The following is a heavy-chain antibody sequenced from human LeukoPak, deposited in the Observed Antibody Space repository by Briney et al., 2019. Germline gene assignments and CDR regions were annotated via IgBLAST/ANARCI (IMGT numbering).Heavy chain of an antibody. CDR1: GFTFSSYW. CDR3: ARDLSSGDY. V-gene: IGHV3-7*01. Sequence: QPGGSLRLSCAASGFTFSSYWMSWMRQAPGKGLEWVANIKYDGNEEYYVDSVKGRFTISRDNAKNSLYLQLNSLRVEDTAVYYCARDLSSGDYWGQGTLVTVSS. D-gene: IGHD3-22*01. CDR2: IKYDGNEE. J-gene: IGHJ4*02.